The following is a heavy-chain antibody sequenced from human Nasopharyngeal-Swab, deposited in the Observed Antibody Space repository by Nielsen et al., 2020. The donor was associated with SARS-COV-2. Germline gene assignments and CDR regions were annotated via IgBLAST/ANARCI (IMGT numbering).Heavy chain of an antibody. J-gene: IGHJ4*02. CDR2: IYYSGST. Sequence: SETLSLTCTVSGGSISSSSYYWGWIRQPPGNGLEWIGSIYYSGSTYYNPSLKSRVTISVDTSKNQFSLKLSSVTAADTAVYYCARISPRKDSSLDYWGQGTLVTVSS. CDR3: ARISPRKDSSLDY. V-gene: IGHV4-39*01. CDR1: GGSISSSSYY. D-gene: IGHD6-6*01.